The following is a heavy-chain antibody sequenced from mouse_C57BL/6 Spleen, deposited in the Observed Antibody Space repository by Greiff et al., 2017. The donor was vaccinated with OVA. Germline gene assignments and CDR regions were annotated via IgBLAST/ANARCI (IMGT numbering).Heavy chain of an antibody. J-gene: IGHJ2*01. CDR1: GYAFSSSW. D-gene: IGHD1-1*01. Sequence: VQLQQSGPELVKPGASVKISCKASGYAFSSSWMNWVKQRPGQGLEWIGRIYPGGGDTNYNGKFKGKATLTADKSSSTAYMQLSSLTSEDSAVYYCARRDYGSSLYCDYWGQGTTLTVSS. CDR2: IYPGGGDT. V-gene: IGHV1-82*01. CDR3: ARRDYGSSLYCDY.